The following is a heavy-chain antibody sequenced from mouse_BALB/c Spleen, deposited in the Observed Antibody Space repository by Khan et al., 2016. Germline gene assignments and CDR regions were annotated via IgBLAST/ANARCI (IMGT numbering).Heavy chain of an antibody. J-gene: IGHJ4*01. CDR1: GYTFTDYY. V-gene: IGHV1-77*01. CDR3: ARSYYCYFAMDY. D-gene: IGHD1-1*02. Sequence: QVQLQQSGTELPRPGASVKLSCKASGYTFTDYYLHWVKQRTGQGLEWIGEIFPGSGSTYYNEKFKGKASLTADTSSSTAYLQLSSLRSEDSAVYFCARSYYCYFAMDYWGHGASVTVSS. CDR2: IFPGSGST.